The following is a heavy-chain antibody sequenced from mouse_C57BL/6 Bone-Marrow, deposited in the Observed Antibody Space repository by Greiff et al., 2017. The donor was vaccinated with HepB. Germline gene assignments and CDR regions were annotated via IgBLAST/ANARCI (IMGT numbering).Heavy chain of an antibody. CDR1: GYTFTSYW. Sequence: VQRVESGAELAKPGASVKLSCKASGYTFTSYWMHWVKQRPGQGLEWIGYINPSSGYTKYNQKFKDKATLTADKSSSTAYMQLSSLTYEDSAVYYCARSRLLRGYFDVWGTGTTVTVSS. J-gene: IGHJ1*03. CDR2: INPSSGYT. D-gene: IGHD1-1*01. CDR3: ARSRLLRGYFDV. V-gene: IGHV1-7*01.